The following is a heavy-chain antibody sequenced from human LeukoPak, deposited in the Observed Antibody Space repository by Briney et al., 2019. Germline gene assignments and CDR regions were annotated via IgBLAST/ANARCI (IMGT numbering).Heavy chain of an antibody. CDR2: LYSGGPT. Sequence: GGSLRLSCAASGFTFSSTYMSWVRQAPGKGLEWVSVLYSGGPTYYADSVKGRFTISRDNSKNTVYLQMNSLRAEDTAVYYCAKDSNYDYWGQGTLVTVSS. CDR3: AKDSNYDY. V-gene: IGHV3-66*02. D-gene: IGHD6-13*01. CDR1: GFTFSSTY. J-gene: IGHJ4*02.